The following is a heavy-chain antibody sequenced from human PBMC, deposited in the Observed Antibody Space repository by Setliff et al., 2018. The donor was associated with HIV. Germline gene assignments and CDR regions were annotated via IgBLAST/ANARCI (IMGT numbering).Heavy chain of an antibody. Sequence: GGSLRLSCVGSGFTFNDYHISWIRQAPGKGLEWISYIGSLGDKEYADSVKGRFTISRDNARKSVYLQIDSLRAEDTAVYYCARDRGYDLDYFDYWGQGTLVTV. D-gene: IGHD5-12*01. CDR2: IGSLGDK. CDR1: GFTFNDYH. CDR3: ARDRGYDLDYFDY. J-gene: IGHJ4*02. V-gene: IGHV3-11*05.